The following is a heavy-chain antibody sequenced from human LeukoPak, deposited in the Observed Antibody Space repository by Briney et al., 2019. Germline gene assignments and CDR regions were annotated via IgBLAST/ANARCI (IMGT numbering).Heavy chain of an antibody. J-gene: IGHJ4*02. CDR1: GYSFTNYW. D-gene: IGHD1-20*01. CDR2: IHPNDAST. V-gene: IGHV5-51*01. Sequence: GESLQISCQGSGYSFTNYWIGWVRQTSGKGLEWMAIIHPNDASTIYSPSFQGQVTISADRSITTAYLQWNTLQASDTAIYYCARHNNWAFDYWDRGTLLTVSS. CDR3: ARHNNWAFDY.